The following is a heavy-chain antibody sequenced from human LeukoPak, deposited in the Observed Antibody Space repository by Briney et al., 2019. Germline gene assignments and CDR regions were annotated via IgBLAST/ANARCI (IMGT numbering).Heavy chain of an antibody. Sequence: GGSLRLSCAASGFTFSSYAMSWVRQAPGKGLEWVSAISGSGGSTYYADSVKGRFTISRDNAKNSLYLQMNSLRAEDTAVYYCARGRRGLLGYWGQGTLVTVSS. CDR1: GFTFSSYA. CDR3: ARGRRGLLGY. V-gene: IGHV3-23*01. J-gene: IGHJ4*02. D-gene: IGHD1-14*01. CDR2: ISGSGGST.